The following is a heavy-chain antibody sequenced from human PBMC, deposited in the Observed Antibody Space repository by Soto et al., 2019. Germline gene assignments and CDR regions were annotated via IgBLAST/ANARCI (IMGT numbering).Heavy chain of an antibody. CDR2: INADNGKT. V-gene: IGHV1-3*01. CDR1: GYTFTTYS. D-gene: IGHD6-13*01. CDR3: ATCGSSWCASDI. Sequence: VQVVQSGAEVKKPGASVTVSCKASGYTFTTYSIYWVRQAPGQRLEWKGWINADNGKTKYSQNFQGRLTINRHTSASTAYMELSRLTSEDTAVYYCATCGSSWCASDIWGQGTIVTVSS. J-gene: IGHJ3*02.